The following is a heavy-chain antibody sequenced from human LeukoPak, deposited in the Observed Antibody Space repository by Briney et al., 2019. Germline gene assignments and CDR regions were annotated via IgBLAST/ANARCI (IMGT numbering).Heavy chain of an antibody. V-gene: IGHV5-51*01. Sequence: GESLKISCKGSGSSFTSYWIGWVRQMPGKGLEWMGIIYPGDSDTRYSPSFQGQVTISADKSISTAYLQWSSLKASDTAMYYCPRLTAAQPDAFDIWGQGTMVTVSS. CDR3: PRLTAAQPDAFDI. CDR2: IYPGDSDT. J-gene: IGHJ3*02. CDR1: GSSFTSYW. D-gene: IGHD2-21*02.